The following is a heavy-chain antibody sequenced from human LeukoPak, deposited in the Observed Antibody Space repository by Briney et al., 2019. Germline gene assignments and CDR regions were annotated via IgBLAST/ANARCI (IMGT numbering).Heavy chain of an antibody. CDR1: GHTFTIYY. J-gene: IGHJ4*02. CDR3: ARSRIAVAGPPSS. CDR2: INPSGGST. Sequence: ASVKVSCKASGHTFTIYYMHWVRHAPGQGLEWMGIINPSGGSTSYAQKFQGRVTITRDTSTSTVYMELSSLRSEDTAVYYCARSRIAVAGPPSSWGQGTLVTVSS. V-gene: IGHV1-46*03. D-gene: IGHD6-19*01.